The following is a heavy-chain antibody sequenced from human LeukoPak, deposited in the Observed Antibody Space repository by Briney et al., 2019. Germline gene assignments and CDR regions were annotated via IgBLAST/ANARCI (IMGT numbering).Heavy chain of an antibody. J-gene: IGHJ4*02. Sequence: SETLSLTCTVSGYSISSGYYWGWIRQPPGKGLEWIGSVYHTGSTYYNPSLKSRVTISVDTSKNQFSLKLSSVTAADTAVYYCARASYSGSRTFDYWGQGTLVTVSS. D-gene: IGHD1-26*01. CDR3: ARASYSGSRTFDY. CDR2: VYHTGST. CDR1: GYSISSGYY. V-gene: IGHV4-38-2*02.